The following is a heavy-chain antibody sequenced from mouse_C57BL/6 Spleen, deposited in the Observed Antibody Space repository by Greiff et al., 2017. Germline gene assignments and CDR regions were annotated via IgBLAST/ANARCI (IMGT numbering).Heavy chain of an antibody. CDR3: AREKITTVFDY. D-gene: IGHD1-1*01. V-gene: IGHV1-59*01. J-gene: IGHJ2*01. Sequence: QAQLQQPGAEPVRPGTSVKLSCKASGYTFTSYWMHWVKQRPGQGLEWIGVIDPSDSYTNYNQKFKGKATLTVDTSSSTAYMQLSSLTSEDSAVYYCAREKITTVFDYWGQGTTLTVSS. CDR1: GYTFTSYW. CDR2: IDPSDSYT.